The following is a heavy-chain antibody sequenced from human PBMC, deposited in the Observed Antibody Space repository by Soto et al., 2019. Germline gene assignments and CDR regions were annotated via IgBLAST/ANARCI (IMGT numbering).Heavy chain of an antibody. D-gene: IGHD2-15*01. CDR2: IVVGSGNT. CDR1: GVTFTSSA. CDR3: AADHCSGGSCYWDAFDI. Sequence: SVKVSCKASGVTFTSSAVQWVRQARGQRLEWIGWIVVGSGNTNYAQKFQERVTITRDMSTSTAYMELSSLRSEDTAVYYCAADHCSGGSCYWDAFDIWGQGTMVTVSS. V-gene: IGHV1-58*01. J-gene: IGHJ3*02.